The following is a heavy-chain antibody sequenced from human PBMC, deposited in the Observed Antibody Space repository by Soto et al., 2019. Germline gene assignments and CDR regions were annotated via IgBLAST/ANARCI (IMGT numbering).Heavy chain of an antibody. D-gene: IGHD6-6*01. Sequence: SVKVSCKASGGTFSSYAISWVRQAPGQGLEWMGGIIPIFGTANYAQKFQGRVTITADESTSTAYMELSSLRSEDTAVYYCARERGLGARPRPLTPYGMDVWGQGTTVTVSS. CDR2: IIPIFGTA. J-gene: IGHJ6*02. CDR3: ARERGLGARPRPLTPYGMDV. V-gene: IGHV1-69*13. CDR1: GGTFSSYA.